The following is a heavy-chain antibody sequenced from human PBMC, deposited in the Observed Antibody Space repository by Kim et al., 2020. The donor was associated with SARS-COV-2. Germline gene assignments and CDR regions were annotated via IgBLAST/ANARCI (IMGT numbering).Heavy chain of an antibody. J-gene: IGHJ4*01. V-gene: IGHV6-1*01. Sequence: SQTLSLTCAISGASVSSNNAPWNCIKQSPSRGLEWLGMTYYRSKWYNDYAVSVKSRITINPDTSKNQFSLQLNSVTPEDTAVYYCATDNLLSSGWYSFDYWGQGTLVTVSS. D-gene: IGHD6-19*01. CDR1: GASVSSNNAP. CDR2: TYYRSKWYN. CDR3: ATDNLLSSGWYSFDY.